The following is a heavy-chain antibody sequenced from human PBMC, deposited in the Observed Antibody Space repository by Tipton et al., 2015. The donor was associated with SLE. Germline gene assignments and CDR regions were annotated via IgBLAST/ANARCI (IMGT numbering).Heavy chain of an antibody. J-gene: IGHJ3*02. V-gene: IGHV1-18*04. CDR3: ARASRMIAASVASAFDM. D-gene: IGHD6-13*01. Sequence: QVQLVQSGAEVKKPGASVKVSCKASGYTFTNYNLAWVRQAPGQGLEWMGWISAYNGNANYAQKLQGRVTMTTDTSTSTAYMELRSLRSDDTAVYYCARASRMIAASVASAFDMWGPGTMVTVSS. CDR2: ISAYNGNA. CDR1: GYTFTNYN.